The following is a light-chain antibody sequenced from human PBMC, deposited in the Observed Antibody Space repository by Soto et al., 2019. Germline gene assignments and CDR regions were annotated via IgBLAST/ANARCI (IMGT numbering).Light chain of an antibody. V-gene: IGLV1-51*01. CDR3: ATWDSSLTGEV. CDR1: SSNIGNNY. J-gene: IGLJ2*01. Sequence: QSVLTQPPSVSAAPGQTVTISCSGSSSNIGNNYVSWYQQLPGTAPKLLIYDSNKRPSGIPDRFSGSKSGTSATLPITGLQTGDEADYYCATWDSSLTGEVFGGGTQLTVL. CDR2: DSN.